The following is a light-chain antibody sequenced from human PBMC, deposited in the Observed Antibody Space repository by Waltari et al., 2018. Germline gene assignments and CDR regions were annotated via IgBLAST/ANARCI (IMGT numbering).Light chain of an antibody. CDR3: MQALQTPLLT. J-gene: IGKJ4*01. CDR2: LGS. Sequence: DIVMTQSPLSLPVTPGEPASISCRSSQSLLHSNGYNYLDWYLQKPGQSPQPLIYLGSNRAAGVPDRFSGSGSGTDFTLKISRVEAEDVGVYYCMQALQTPLLTFGGGTKVEIK. CDR1: QSLLHSNGYNY. V-gene: IGKV2-28*01.